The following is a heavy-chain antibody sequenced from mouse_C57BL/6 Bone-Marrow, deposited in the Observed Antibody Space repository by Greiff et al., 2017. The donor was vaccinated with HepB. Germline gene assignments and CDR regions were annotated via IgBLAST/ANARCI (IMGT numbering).Heavy chain of an antibody. Sequence: QVQLQQSGPELVKPGASVKISCKASGYAFSSSWMNWVKQRPGTGLEWIGRIYPGDGDTNYNGKFKGKATLTADKSSSTAYMQLSSLTSEDSAVYFCARYHDYDGGYFDYWGQGTTLTVSS. CDR2: IYPGDGDT. CDR3: ARYHDYDGGYFDY. D-gene: IGHD2-4*01. CDR1: GYAFSSSW. J-gene: IGHJ2*01. V-gene: IGHV1-82*01.